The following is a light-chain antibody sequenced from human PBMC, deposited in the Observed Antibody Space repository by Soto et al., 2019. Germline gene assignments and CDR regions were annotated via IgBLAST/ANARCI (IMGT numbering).Light chain of an antibody. CDR2: EVY. J-gene: IGLJ3*02. CDR1: SSDVGGNSY. CDR3: SSYTSSSTWV. V-gene: IGLV2-14*01. Sequence: QSVLTQPASVSGSPGQSITISCTGTSSDVGGNSYVSWYQLHPDKAPKLLIYEVYNRPSGTSDRFSGSKSGNTASLTISGLQAEDEADYYCSSYTSSSTWVFGGGTKVTVL.